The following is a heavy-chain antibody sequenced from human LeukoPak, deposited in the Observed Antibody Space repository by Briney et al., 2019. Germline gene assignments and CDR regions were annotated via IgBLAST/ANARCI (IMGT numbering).Heavy chain of an antibody. J-gene: IGHJ4*02. Sequence: GGSLRLSCAASGFTFSTYGMHWVRQAPGKGLEWVAVISYDGSNEYYADSVKGRFTISRDNSKNTLYLQMSSLRAEDTAVYYCAKEFNRGLPDYWGQGTLVTVPS. CDR2: ISYDGSNE. CDR1: GFTFSTYG. CDR3: AKEFNRGLPDY. D-gene: IGHD2-21*01. V-gene: IGHV3-30*18.